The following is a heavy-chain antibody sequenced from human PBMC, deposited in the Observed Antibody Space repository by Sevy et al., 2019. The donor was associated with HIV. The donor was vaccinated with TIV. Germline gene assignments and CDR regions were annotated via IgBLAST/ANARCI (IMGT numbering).Heavy chain of an antibody. Sequence: GGSLRLSCAASRFTFSSYGMHWVHQAPGKGLEWVAVIWYDGTNKEYADSVKGRFTISRDNSKNTLYLQMSSLRADDTAVYYCARERLAVAGIGYYFDYWGQGTLVTVSS. CDR1: RFTFSSYG. CDR2: IWYDGTNK. CDR3: ARERLAVAGIGYYFDY. J-gene: IGHJ4*02. V-gene: IGHV3-33*01. D-gene: IGHD6-19*01.